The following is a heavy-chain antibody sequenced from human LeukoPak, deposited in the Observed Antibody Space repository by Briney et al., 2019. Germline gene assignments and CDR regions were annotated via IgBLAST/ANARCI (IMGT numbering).Heavy chain of an antibody. CDR3: AKDSVFGVVIITYFES. D-gene: IGHD3-3*01. J-gene: IGHJ4*02. CDR2: INTDGSST. Sequence: GGSLRLSCAASGFTFSSYWMHWVRQAPGKGLVWVSRINTDGSSTSYADSVKGRFTISRDNSKDTVSLQMNSLKVEDTAVYYCAKDSVFGVVIITYFESWGQGTLVTVSS. CDR1: GFTFSSYW. V-gene: IGHV3-74*01.